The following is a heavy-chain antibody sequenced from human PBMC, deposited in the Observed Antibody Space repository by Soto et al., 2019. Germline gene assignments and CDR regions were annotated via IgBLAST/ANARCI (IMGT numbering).Heavy chain of an antibody. CDR1: GFSLSTSGVG. J-gene: IGHJ3*02. D-gene: IGHD6-6*01. CDR3: ARGLATLPVFAFDI. Sequence: QGTLKESGPTLVKPTQTLTLTCSFSGFSLSTSGVGVGWIRQPPGKALEWLALIYWSGDEHYRPSLKSRLSITKDTSKNHVVLIMTAMDPVDTATYYCARGLATLPVFAFDIWGQGTMVTVSS. V-gene: IGHV2-5*01. CDR2: IYWSGDE.